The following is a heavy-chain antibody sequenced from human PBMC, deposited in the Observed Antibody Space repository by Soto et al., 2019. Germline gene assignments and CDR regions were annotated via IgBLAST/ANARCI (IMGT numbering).Heavy chain of an antibody. CDR3: ARFRVSYGMGV. CDR2: IIPVLGIA. Sequence: QVQLVQSGAEVKKPGSSVKVSCKASGGTFSSYTISWVRQAPGQGLEWMGRIIPVLGIANYAQKFQGRFTITADKSTTTAYMELSSLRSEDTAVYYCARFRVSYGMGVWGQWTTVTVYS. J-gene: IGHJ6*02. D-gene: IGHD3-10*01. V-gene: IGHV1-69*02. CDR1: GGTFSSYT.